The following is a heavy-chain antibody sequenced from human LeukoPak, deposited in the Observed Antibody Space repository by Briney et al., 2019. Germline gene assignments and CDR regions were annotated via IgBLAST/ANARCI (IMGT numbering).Heavy chain of an antibody. J-gene: IGHJ4*02. D-gene: IGHD6-19*01. CDR1: GFTFSSYA. CDR3: AKTLGSGKPYYFDY. Sequence: GGSLRLSCAASGFTFSSYAMSWVRQAPGKGLEWVSAISGSGGSTYYADSVKGRFTISRDNSKNTLYLQMNSLRADDTALYYCAKTLGSGKPYYFDYWGQGTLVTVSS. CDR2: ISGSGGST. V-gene: IGHV3-23*01.